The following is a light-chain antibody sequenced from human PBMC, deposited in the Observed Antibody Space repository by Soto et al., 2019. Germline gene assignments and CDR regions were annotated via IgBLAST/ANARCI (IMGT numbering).Light chain of an antibody. J-gene: IGKJ1*01. CDR1: QSGSTN. Sequence: EIVMTQSPATLSVSPGERATLSCRASQSGSTNLAWYQQKPGQAPRLLFYGASTRATGIPARFSGSGSGTEFTLTISSLQSEDFAVYYCQQYNNWPPWTFGQGTKVEIK. CDR3: QQYNNWPPWT. V-gene: IGKV3-15*01. CDR2: GAS.